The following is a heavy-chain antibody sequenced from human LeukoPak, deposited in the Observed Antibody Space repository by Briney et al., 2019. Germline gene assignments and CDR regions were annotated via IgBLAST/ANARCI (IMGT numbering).Heavy chain of an antibody. Sequence: GGSLRLSCAASGFTFSSYAMSWVRQPPGKGLEWVSGISGSGDNTYYADSVKGRFTISRDNSKKTLYLHLNSLRVEDAAVYYCAKDRGIQLWLPDGMDVWGQGTTVTVSS. V-gene: IGHV3-23*01. D-gene: IGHD5-18*01. CDR1: GFTFSSYA. J-gene: IGHJ6*02. CDR3: AKDRGIQLWLPDGMDV. CDR2: ISGSGDNT.